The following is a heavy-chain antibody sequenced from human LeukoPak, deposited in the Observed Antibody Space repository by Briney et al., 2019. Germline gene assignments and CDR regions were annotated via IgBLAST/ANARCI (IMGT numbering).Heavy chain of an antibody. CDR2: ISYDGSNK. V-gene: IGHV3-30*04. J-gene: IGHJ4*02. CDR1: GFTFSSYA. Sequence: GGSLRLSCAASGFTFSSYAMHWVRQAPGKGLEWVAVISYDGSNKYYADSVKGRFTISRDNSKNTLYLQMNSLRAEDTAVYYCASWGRYSSGWALFDYWGQGTLVTVSS. D-gene: IGHD6-19*01. CDR3: ASWGRYSSGWALFDY.